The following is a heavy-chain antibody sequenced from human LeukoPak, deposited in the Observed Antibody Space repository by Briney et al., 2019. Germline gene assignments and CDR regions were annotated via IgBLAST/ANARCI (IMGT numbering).Heavy chain of an antibody. CDR2: IKSKTDGGTT. CDR3: TSPYYYGLGSYL. V-gene: IGHV3-15*01. J-gene: IGHJ4*02. D-gene: IGHD3-10*01. Sequence: GGSLRLSCAASGFTFSNAWMSWVRQAPGKGLEWVGRIKSKTDGGTTDYAAPVKGRFTISRDDSKNTLYLQMNSLKTEDTAVYYCTSPYYYGLGSYLWGQGTLVTVSS. CDR1: GFTFSNAW.